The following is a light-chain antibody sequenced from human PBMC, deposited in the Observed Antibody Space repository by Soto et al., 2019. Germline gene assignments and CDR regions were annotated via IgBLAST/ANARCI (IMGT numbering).Light chain of an antibody. CDR2: GAS. Sequence: EIVMTQSPATLSVSPGERATLSCRASQSVSSDLAWYQQKPGQTPRLLILGASARATGVPARFSGSGSGTEFALTISSLQSEDFAVYYCQQYNNWPLTFGGGTKVEI. CDR1: QSVSSD. V-gene: IGKV3-15*01. CDR3: QQYNNWPLT. J-gene: IGKJ4*01.